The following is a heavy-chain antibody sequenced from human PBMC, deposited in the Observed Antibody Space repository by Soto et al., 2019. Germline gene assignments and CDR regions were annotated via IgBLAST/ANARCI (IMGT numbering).Heavy chain of an antibody. CDR1: GYTFTSYG. V-gene: IGHV1-18*04. Sequence: QVQLVQSGAEVKKPGASVKVSCKASGYTFTSYGISWGRQAPGQGREWMGWISDYNGNTNYAQRLQGRVTMTTDTSTSTAYMELRSLRSDDTAVYYCATSYCSSTGCSRNWFDPWGQGTLVTVSS. J-gene: IGHJ5*02. D-gene: IGHD2-2*01. CDR3: ATSYCSSTGCSRNWFDP. CDR2: ISDYNGNT.